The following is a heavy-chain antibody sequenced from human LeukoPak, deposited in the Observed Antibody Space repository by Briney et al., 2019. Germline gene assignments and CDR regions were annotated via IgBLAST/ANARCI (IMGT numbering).Heavy chain of an antibody. CDR2: IGTAGDT. V-gene: IGHV3-13*01. D-gene: IGHD3-10*01. CDR3: ASWWFGEHRFDY. J-gene: IGHJ4*02. Sequence: PGGPLSPSVEAPGLPSGSYALHWFAKPTGKVLGWVSAIGTAGDTYYPGSVKGRFTISRENAKNSLYLQMNSLRAEDTAVYYCASWWFGEHRFDYWGQGTLVTVSS. CDR1: GLPSGSYA.